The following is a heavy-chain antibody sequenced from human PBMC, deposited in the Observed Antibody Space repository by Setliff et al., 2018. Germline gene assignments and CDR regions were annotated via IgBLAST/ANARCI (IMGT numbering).Heavy chain of an antibody. CDR3: ARQPSSGAYYNPRPYYFDY. CDR2: ISPSGST. V-gene: IGHV4-61*09. Sequence: SETLSLTCSVSGASITSGGFYWTWIRQPAGKGLEWIGHISPSGSTNYNPSLKSRVTMSADTSNNQFSLNLRAVTAADTAVYFCARQPSSGAYYNPRPYYFDYWGQGTLVTVSS. D-gene: IGHD3-10*01. J-gene: IGHJ4*02. CDR1: GASITSGGFY.